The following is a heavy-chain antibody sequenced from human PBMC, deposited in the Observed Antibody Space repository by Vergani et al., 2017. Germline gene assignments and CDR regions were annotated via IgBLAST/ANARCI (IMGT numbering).Heavy chain of an antibody. CDR1: GYTFTGYY. V-gene: IGHV1-2*02. Sequence: QVQLVQSGAEVKKPGASVKVSCKASGYTFTGYYMHWVRQAPGQGLEWMGWINPNSGGTNYAQKFQGRVTMTRNTSISTAYMELSSLRAEDTALYYCAKAHSVAAAGFDYWGQGTLVTVSS. CDR3: AKAHSVAAAGFDY. CDR2: INPNSGGT. D-gene: IGHD6-13*01. J-gene: IGHJ4*02.